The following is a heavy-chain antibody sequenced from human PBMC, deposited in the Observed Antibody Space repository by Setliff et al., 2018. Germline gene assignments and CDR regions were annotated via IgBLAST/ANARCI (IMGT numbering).Heavy chain of an antibody. D-gene: IGHD1-26*01. V-gene: IGHV5-51*01. J-gene: IGHJ4*02. CDR3: ARRYSGSYYFDY. Sequence: GESLKISCKGSGYSFTTYWIGWVRQMPGKGLEWMGIIYPDDSDTRYSPSFQGQVTISADKSIDTAYLQWSSLKASDAAMYYCARRYSGSYYFDYWGQGTLVTVSS. CDR1: GYSFTTYW. CDR2: IYPDDSDT.